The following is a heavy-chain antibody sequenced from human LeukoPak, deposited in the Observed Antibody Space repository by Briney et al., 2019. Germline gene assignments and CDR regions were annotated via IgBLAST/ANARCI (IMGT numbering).Heavy chain of an antibody. CDR2: IKQDGSEK. Sequence: GGSLRLSCAASGFTFSSYWMSWVRQAPRKGLEWVANIKQDGSEKYYVDSVKGRFTISRDNAKNSLYLQMNSLRAEDTAVYYCARVSKGDKMVYAIGSSRNFDYWGQGTLVTVSS. CDR1: GFTFSSYW. CDR3: ARVSKGDKMVYAIGSSRNFDY. J-gene: IGHJ4*02. V-gene: IGHV3-7*01. D-gene: IGHD2-8*01.